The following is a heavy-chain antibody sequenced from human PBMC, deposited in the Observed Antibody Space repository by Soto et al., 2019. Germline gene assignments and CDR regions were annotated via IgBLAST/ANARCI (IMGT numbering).Heavy chain of an antibody. J-gene: IGHJ4*02. CDR2: INHSGST. V-gene: IGHV4-34*01. CDR3: ARGKWLVRGPY. CDR1: GGSFSGYY. Sequence: QVQLQQWGAGLLKPSETLSLTCAVYGGSFSGYYWSWIRQPPGKGLEWIGEINHSGSTNYNPSLKSRVTISVDTSKNQFSLKLSSVTAADTAVYYCARGKWLVRGPYWGQGTLVTVSS. D-gene: IGHD6-19*01.